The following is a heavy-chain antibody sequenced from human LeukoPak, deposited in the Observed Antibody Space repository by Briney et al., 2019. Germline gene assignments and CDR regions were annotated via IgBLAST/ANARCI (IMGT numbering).Heavy chain of an antibody. Sequence: ASVKVSCKTSGYRFTGYYLHWVRQAPGQGLEWMGWMNPKSGATDYARKFQGRVTMTRDTSISTAYMELTRLRSDDTAVYFCARGSDYDDYFYMNFWGKGTTVTVSS. CDR2: MNPKSGAT. CDR1: GYRFTGYY. J-gene: IGHJ6*03. CDR3: ARGSDYDDYFYMNF. V-gene: IGHV1-2*02.